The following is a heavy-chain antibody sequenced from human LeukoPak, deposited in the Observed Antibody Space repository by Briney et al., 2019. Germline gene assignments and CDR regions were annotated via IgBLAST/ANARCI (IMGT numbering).Heavy chain of an antibody. CDR2: QTANRDAK. V-gene: IGHV3-30*14. J-gene: IGHJ4*02. CDR1: GFTATRYA. CDR3: AKASWVSSTDAVR. Sequence: GALRLSCAASGFTATRYAIHWVRQAPGAGLEWVAIQTANRDAKFYADSVKDRFTLSSDSSRNTVYFQLNNLRVEDTAIYYCAKASWVSSTDAVRWGQGTLVTVSS. D-gene: IGHD3-16*01.